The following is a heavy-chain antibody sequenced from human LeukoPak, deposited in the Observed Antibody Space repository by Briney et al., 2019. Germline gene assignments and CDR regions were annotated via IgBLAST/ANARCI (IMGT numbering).Heavy chain of an antibody. CDR2: ISYDGSNK. CDR1: GFTFSSYG. Sequence: PGRSLRLSCAASGFTFSSYGMHWVRQAPGKGLEWVAVISYDGSNKYYADSVKGRFTISRDNSKNTLYLQMNSLRAADPAVYYCAKELEITFGGVSVDPPFDYWGQGTLVTVSS. V-gene: IGHV3-30*18. CDR3: AKELEITFGGVSVDPPFDY. D-gene: IGHD3-16*02. J-gene: IGHJ4*02.